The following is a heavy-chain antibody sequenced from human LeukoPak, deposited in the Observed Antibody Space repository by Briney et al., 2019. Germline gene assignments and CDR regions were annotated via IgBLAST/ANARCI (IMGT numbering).Heavy chain of an antibody. J-gene: IGHJ4*02. CDR3: VKGFHFDW. Sequence: GGSLRLSCVASGFGFSTHDMSWGRQTPGKGLEWVSSISGFDSGTYYTDSVRGRFTISRDTSKNTLYMQMNDLRAEDTAVYYCVKGFHFDWWGQGTLVTVSS. V-gene: IGHV3-23*01. CDR1: GFGFSTHD. CDR2: ISGFDSGT.